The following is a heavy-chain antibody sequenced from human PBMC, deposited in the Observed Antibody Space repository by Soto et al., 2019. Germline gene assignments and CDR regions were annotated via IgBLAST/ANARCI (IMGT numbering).Heavy chain of an antibody. CDR2: IYPSDSDD. CDR1: GYSFTSCW. Sequence: GESLKISCKGSGYSFTSCWIGWLLQMPGKGLEWMGSIYPSDSDDTYNPSFQGHVTISADESRNTAYLQWSSLQASDTAIYYCERRFFQRSSSMPYRFDTWGQGTMVTVSS. CDR3: ERRFFQRSSSMPYRFDT. J-gene: IGHJ4*02. V-gene: IGHV5-51*01. D-gene: IGHD6-6*01.